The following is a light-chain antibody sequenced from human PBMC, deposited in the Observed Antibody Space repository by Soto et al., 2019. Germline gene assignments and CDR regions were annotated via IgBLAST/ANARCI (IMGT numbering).Light chain of an antibody. CDR2: KNN. V-gene: IGLV6-57*02. J-gene: IGLJ2*01. CDR1: SGSIASNY. CDR3: QSDGSTTQV. Sequence: NFMLTQPHSVTESPGKTVTISCTGNSGSIASNYVQWYQQRPSSAPTTVIYKNNQRASGVPDRFSRSLDSSSNSASLTISELKTEDEADYYCQSDGSTTQVFGGGTKLTVL.